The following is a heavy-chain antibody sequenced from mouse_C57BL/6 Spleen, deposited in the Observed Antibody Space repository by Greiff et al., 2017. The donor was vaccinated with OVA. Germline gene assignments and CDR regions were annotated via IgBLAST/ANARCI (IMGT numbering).Heavy chain of an antibody. CDR2: IDPENGDT. J-gene: IGHJ2*01. Sequence: EVKLEESGAELVRPGASVKLSCTASGFNIKDDYMHWVKQRPEQGLEWIGWIDPENGDTEYASKFQGKATITADTSSNTAYLQLSSLTSEDTAVYYCTGLRRYFDYWGQGTTLTVSS. CDR1: GFNIKDDY. V-gene: IGHV14-4*01. D-gene: IGHD2-2*01. CDR3: TGLRRYFDY.